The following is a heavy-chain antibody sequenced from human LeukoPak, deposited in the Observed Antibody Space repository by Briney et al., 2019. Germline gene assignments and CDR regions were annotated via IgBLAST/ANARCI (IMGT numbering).Heavy chain of an antibody. V-gene: IGHV1-18*01. CDR3: ARGPTSVNLDF. J-gene: IGHJ4*02. Sequence: ASVKVSCTASGYMFSNYGITWVRQAPGQGLEWMGWISNYSGNTNYAQRFQGRVSMTTDTSTTTVYMELTSLRSDDTAVYYCARGPTSVNLDFWGQGTLVTVSS. D-gene: IGHD4-17*01. CDR1: GYMFSNYG. CDR2: ISNYSGNT.